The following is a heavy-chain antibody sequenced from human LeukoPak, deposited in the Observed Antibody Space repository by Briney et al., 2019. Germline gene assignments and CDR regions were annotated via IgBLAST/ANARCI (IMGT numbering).Heavy chain of an antibody. CDR1: GFTFSNYG. CDR2: TRYDGSIK. Sequence: GGSLRLSCAASGFTFSNYGMHWVRQAPGQGLEWVTFTRYDGSIKYYTDSVKGRFTISRDNSKNTLYLQMDSLRAEDTAVYYCARGDLVVTLEGPIDYWGQGTLVTVSS. CDR3: ARGDLVVTLEGPIDY. V-gene: IGHV3-30*02. J-gene: IGHJ4*02. D-gene: IGHD2-21*02.